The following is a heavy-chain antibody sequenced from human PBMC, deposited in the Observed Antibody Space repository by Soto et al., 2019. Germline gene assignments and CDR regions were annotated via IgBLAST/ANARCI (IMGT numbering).Heavy chain of an antibody. CDR1: GFTFSSYN. CDR2: ISDDSTTI. Sequence: EVQLVESGGNLVQPGGSLRLSCAASGFTFSSYNMNWVRQAPGKGLEWISYISDDSTTIYYADSLQGRFTISRDNVKNSLHLQMNSLRDEDTAVYYCARGAGNYYPPFEYWGQGTLVTVSS. D-gene: IGHD1-26*01. V-gene: IGHV3-48*02. J-gene: IGHJ4*02. CDR3: ARGAGNYYPPFEY.